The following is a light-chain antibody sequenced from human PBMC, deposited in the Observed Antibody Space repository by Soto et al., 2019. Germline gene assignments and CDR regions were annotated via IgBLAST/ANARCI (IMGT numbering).Light chain of an antibody. Sequence: QAVVTQPPSVSGAPGQRVTISCTGSSSNIGAGYDVHWYQQLPGTAPKLLIYGNSNRPSGVPDRFSGSKSGTSASLAITGLQAEDEADYYCNSYDSSLSGSMVFGTGTKVTVL. J-gene: IGLJ1*01. V-gene: IGLV1-40*01. CDR1: SSNIGAGYD. CDR3: NSYDSSLSGSMV. CDR2: GNS.